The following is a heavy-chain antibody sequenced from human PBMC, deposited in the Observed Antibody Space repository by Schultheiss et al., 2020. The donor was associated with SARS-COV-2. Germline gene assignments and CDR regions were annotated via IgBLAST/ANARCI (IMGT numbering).Heavy chain of an antibody. CDR3: ARAAPVDSSSWYPPRGAFDI. J-gene: IGHJ3*02. CDR2: IYYSGST. V-gene: IGHV4-59*01. CDR1: GGSISSYY. D-gene: IGHD6-13*01. Sequence: SETLSLTCTVSGGSISSYYWSWIRQPPGKGLEWIGYIYYSGSTNYNPSLKSRVTISVDTSKNQFSLKLSSVTAADTAVYYCARAAPVDSSSWYPPRGAFDIWGQGTMVTVSS.